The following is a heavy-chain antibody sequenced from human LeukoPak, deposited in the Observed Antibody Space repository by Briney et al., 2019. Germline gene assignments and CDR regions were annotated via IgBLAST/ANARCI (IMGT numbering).Heavy chain of an antibody. J-gene: IGHJ5*02. D-gene: IGHD4-17*01. CDR3: ARTSTVTTRWFDR. Sequence: SETLSLTCTVSGGSISSTSYYWGWIRQPPGKGLEWIGTIHNSGNTYYNPSLKSRVAIFGDTSKNQFSLNLSSVTAADTAMYYCARTSTVTTRWFDRWGQGTLATVSS. V-gene: IGHV4-39*01. CDR2: IHNSGNT. CDR1: GGSISSTSYY.